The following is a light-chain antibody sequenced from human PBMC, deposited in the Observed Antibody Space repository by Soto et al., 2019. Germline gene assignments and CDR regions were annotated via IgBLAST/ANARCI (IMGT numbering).Light chain of an antibody. V-gene: IGKV1-39*01. CDR2: GAS. J-gene: IGKJ4*01. Sequence: DIQMTQSPPSLSASLGDRVTITCRASQDIGRFLNWYQQKPGRAPKLLMYGASSLQSGVPSRFSGSGSGTDFTFTISSLQPEDFATYYCQHSYSTPLTFGGGTEVEIK. CDR1: QDIGRF. CDR3: QHSYSTPLT.